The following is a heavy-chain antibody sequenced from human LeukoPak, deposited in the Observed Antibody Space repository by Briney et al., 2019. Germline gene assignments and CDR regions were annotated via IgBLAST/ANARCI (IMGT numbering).Heavy chain of an antibody. CDR2: INPNSGDT. J-gene: IGHJ3*02. V-gene: IGHV1-2*02. CDR3: ARGDWGRGDDFDI. D-gene: IGHD7-27*01. CDR1: GYTFTAYY. Sequence: ASVKVSCKASGYTFTAYYMHWVRQAPGQGLEWMGWINPNSGDTNYAQKFQGRVTMTRDTSITTAYMDLSRLRSDDTAVYYCARGDWGRGDDFDIWAKGQWSPSLQ.